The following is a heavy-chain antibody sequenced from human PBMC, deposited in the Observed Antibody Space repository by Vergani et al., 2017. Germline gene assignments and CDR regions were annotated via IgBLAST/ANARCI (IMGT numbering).Heavy chain of an antibody. V-gene: IGHV3-23*01. D-gene: IGHD3-3*01. CDR1: GFTVSGYA. CDR2: ISGSGGST. Sequence: EVQLLESGGGLVQPGGSLRLSCATSGFTVSGYAMSWVRQAPGKGLEWVSSISGSGGSTYYADSVKGRFTISRDNSKNTLYLQMNSLRAEDTAVYYCAKDNPYYDFWSGYYTPHYYMDVWGKXP. J-gene: IGHJ6*03. CDR3: AKDNPYYDFWSGYYTPHYYMDV.